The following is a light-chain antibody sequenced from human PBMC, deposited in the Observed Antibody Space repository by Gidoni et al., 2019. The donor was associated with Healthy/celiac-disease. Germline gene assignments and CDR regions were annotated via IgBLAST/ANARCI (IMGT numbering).Light chain of an antibody. CDR3: QQYGSSPWT. J-gene: IGKJ1*01. Sequence: EIVLTQYPGTLSLSPGERATLSCRASQCVSSSYLAWYQQKPGQAPRLLIYGASSRATGIPDRFSGSGSGTEFTLTISRLEPEDFAVYYCQQYGSSPWTFGQGTKVEIK. V-gene: IGKV3-20*01. CDR2: GAS. CDR1: QCVSSSY.